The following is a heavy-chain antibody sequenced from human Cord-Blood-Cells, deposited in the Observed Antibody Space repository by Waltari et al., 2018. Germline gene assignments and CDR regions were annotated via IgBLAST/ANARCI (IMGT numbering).Heavy chain of an antibody. J-gene: IGHJ4*02. CDR1: GGSISSRSDY. Sequence: QLQLQESGPGLVKPPETLSLTCTVSGGSISSRSDYWGWIRQPPGKGLEWIGSFYYSGSTYYNPSLKSRVTISVDTSKNQFSLKLSSVTAADTAVYYCARLWYFDYWGQGTLVTVSS. CDR3: ARLWYFDY. V-gene: IGHV4-39*01. CDR2: FYYSGST.